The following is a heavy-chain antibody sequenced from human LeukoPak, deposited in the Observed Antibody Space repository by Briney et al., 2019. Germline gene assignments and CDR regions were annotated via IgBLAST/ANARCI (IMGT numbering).Heavy chain of an antibody. CDR3: ARAGYGDYEGLPDY. CDR1: GGSISSSSW. D-gene: IGHD4-17*01. CDR2: IYHSGST. Sequence: SGTLSLTCAVSGGSISSSSWWSWVRQPPGKGLEWIGEIYHSGSTNYNPSLKSRVTISVDKSKNQFSLKLSSVTAADTAVYYCARAGYGDYEGLPDYWGQGTLVTVSS. J-gene: IGHJ4*02. V-gene: IGHV4-4*02.